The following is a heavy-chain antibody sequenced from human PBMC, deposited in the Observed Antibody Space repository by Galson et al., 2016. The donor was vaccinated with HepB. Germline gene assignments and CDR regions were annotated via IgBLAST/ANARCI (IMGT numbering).Heavy chain of an antibody. CDR3: ARDGYEGATTGAFDM. Sequence: SLRLSCAASGFAISDYYLNWIRQPPGKGLEWVSSIGSGGTPTNYDDSVKGRFTISRDDARNSLYLHIHNLRVEDTAIYYCARDGYEGATTGAFDMWGQGTMVTVSS. CDR2: IGSGGTPT. J-gene: IGHJ3*02. D-gene: IGHD1-26*01. V-gene: IGHV3-11*06. CDR1: GFAISDYY.